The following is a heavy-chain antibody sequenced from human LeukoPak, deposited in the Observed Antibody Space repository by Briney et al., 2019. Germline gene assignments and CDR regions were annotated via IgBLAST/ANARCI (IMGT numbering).Heavy chain of an antibody. CDR1: GGTFSSYA. D-gene: IGHD1-1*01. V-gene: IGHV1-69*04. J-gene: IGHJ4*02. CDR2: IIPILGIA. Sequence: SVKVSCKASGGTFSSYAISWVRQAPGQGLEWMGRIIPILGIANYAQKFQGRVTITADKSTSTVYMELSSLRSEDTAVYYCARGPGTTPHLDYWGQGTLVTVSS. CDR3: ARGPGTTPHLDY.